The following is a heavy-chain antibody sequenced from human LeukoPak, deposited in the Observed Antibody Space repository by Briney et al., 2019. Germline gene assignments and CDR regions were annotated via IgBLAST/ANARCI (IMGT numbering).Heavy chain of an antibody. Sequence: SETLSLTCTVSGGSISSGSYYWSWIRQPAGKGLEWIGRIYTSGSTNYNPSLKSRVTISVDTSKNQFSLKLSSVTAADTAVYYCASGYCSSTSCYTGPLWYWGQGTLVTVSS. CDR3: ASGYCSSTSCYTGPLWY. CDR1: GGSISSGSYY. V-gene: IGHV4-61*02. D-gene: IGHD2-2*02. CDR2: IYTSGST. J-gene: IGHJ4*02.